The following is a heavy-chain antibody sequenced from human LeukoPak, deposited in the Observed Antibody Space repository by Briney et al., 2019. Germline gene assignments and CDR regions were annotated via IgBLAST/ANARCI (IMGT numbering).Heavy chain of an antibody. D-gene: IGHD6-6*01. CDR3: ARERADRIAARREFDP. Sequence: PGGSLRLSCAASGFTFSSYWMSWVRQAPGKGLEWVSSISSSSSYIYYADSVKGRFTISRDNAKNSLYLQMNSLRAEDTAVYYCARERADRIAARREFDPWGQGTLVTVSS. CDR2: ISSSSSYI. V-gene: IGHV3-21*01. CDR1: GFTFSSYW. J-gene: IGHJ5*02.